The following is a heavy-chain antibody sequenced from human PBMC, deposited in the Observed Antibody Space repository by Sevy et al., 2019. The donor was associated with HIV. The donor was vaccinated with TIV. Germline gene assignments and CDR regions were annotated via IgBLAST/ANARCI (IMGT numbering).Heavy chain of an antibody. V-gene: IGHV4-39*01. Sequence: SETLSLTCSVSGGSISGRSYYWGWIRQPPGKGLEWIGNIYHTGNTYYNPSLKSRVTVSVDTSKKQFSLNLTSVTAADTAVYYCHLSLGYSYGHDYWSQGTLVTVSS. CDR3: HLSLGYSYGHDY. CDR1: GGSISGRSYY. J-gene: IGHJ4*02. CDR2: IYHTGNT. D-gene: IGHD5-18*01.